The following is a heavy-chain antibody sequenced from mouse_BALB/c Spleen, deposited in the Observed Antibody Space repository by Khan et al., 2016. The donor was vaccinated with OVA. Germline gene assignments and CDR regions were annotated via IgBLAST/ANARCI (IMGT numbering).Heavy chain of an antibody. V-gene: IGHV2-6-1*01. CDR3: ARQPYYHYNIMDY. D-gene: IGHD2-10*01. J-gene: IGHJ4*01. CDR2: IWSDGST. Sequence: VKLEVSGPGLVAPSQSLSITCTISGFSLTNYGVHWVRQPPGKGLEWLVVIWSDGSTTYNSALKYRLTISKDNSKSQVFLKMNSLQTDDTAMYFCARQPYYHYNIMDYWGQGTSVTVSS. CDR1: GFSLTNYG.